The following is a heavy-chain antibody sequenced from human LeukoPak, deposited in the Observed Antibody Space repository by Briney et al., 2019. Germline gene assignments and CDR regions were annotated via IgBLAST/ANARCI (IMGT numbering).Heavy chain of an antibody. J-gene: IGHJ4*02. CDR2: INPNSGGT. CDR3: ARQGGYCGSTSCFLRYLDS. D-gene: IGHD2-2*03. Sequence: ASVKVSCKASGYTFTGYYMHWVRQAPGQGLEWMGWINPNSGGTNYAQKFQGRVTMTRDTSITTAYMDLSRLRSDDTAVYYCARQGGYCGSTSCFLRYLDSWGQGTLVTVSS. V-gene: IGHV1-2*02. CDR1: GYTFTGYY.